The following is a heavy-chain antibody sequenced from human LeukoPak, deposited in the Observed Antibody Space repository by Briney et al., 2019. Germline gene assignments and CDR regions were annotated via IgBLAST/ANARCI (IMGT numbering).Heavy chain of an antibody. CDR1: GGSISSYY. Sequence: SETLSLTCTVSGGSISSYYWSWIRQPPGKGLEWIGSIYTSGSTNYNPSLKSRVTISVDTSKNQFSLKLSSVTAADTAVYYCARSRPAAIQGYYYYYMDVWGKGTTVTVSS. J-gene: IGHJ6*03. CDR3: ARSRPAAIQGYYYYYMDV. V-gene: IGHV4-4*09. D-gene: IGHD2-2*02. CDR2: IYTSGST.